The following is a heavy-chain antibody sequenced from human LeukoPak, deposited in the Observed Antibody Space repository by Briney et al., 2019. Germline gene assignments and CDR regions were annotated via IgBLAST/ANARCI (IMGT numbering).Heavy chain of an antibody. J-gene: IGHJ4*02. CDR2: ISGSGDST. CDR3: VKGCSYTGCYTSDY. D-gene: IGHD2-15*01. Sequence: GGSLRLSCAASGFTINNYAMTWVRQAPGKGLEWVSTISGSGDSTHYADSVKGRFTISRDNSKNTLYMQMNSLRVEDTAVYYCVKGCSYTGCYTSDYWGQGTLVTVSS. CDR1: GFTINNYA. V-gene: IGHV3-23*01.